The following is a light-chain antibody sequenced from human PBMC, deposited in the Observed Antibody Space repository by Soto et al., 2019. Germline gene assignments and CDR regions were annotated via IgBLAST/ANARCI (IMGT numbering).Light chain of an antibody. J-gene: IGLJ1*01. V-gene: IGLV3-25*02. CDR2: KDS. Sequence: SYELTQPASVSVSPGQTARITCSGDALPKQYAYWYQQKPGQAPVLVIYKDSERPSGIPERFSGSSSGTTVTLTISGVQAEDEADYYCQSADSSGTHQVFGTGTKVTVL. CDR1: ALPKQY. CDR3: QSADSSGTHQV.